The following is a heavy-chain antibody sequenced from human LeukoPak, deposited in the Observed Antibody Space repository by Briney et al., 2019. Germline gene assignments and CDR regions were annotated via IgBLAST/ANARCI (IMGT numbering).Heavy chain of an antibody. D-gene: IGHD6-13*01. V-gene: IGHV3-33*01. CDR2: IWYDGSNK. CDR1: GFTFSSYS. Sequence: PGRSLRLSCAASGFTFSSYSMHWVRQAPGKGLEWVAVIWYDGSNKYYADYVKGRFTISRDNSKHTLYLQMNSLRAEHTAVYYCARVLYSSSWTDYWGQGALVTVSS. CDR3: ARVLYSSSWTDY. J-gene: IGHJ4*02.